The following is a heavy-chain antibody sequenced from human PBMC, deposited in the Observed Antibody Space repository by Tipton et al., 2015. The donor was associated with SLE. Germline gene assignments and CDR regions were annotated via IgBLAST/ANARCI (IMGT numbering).Heavy chain of an antibody. V-gene: IGHV4-34*01. J-gene: IGHJ1*01. CDR3: ATGYDFQTGWFQH. Sequence: LRLSCAVYGGSFSGYYWSWIRQPPGKGLEWIGEINHSGSTNYNPSLKSRVTISVDTSKNQFSLKLSSVTAADTAAYYCATGYDFQTGWFQHWGQGTLVTVSS. CDR2: INHSGST. CDR1: GGSFSGYY. D-gene: IGHD5-12*01.